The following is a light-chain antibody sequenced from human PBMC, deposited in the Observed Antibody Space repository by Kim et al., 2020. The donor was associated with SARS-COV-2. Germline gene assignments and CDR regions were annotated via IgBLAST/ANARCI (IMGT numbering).Light chain of an antibody. J-gene: IGLJ1*01. CDR1: SLRSYS. CDR3: NSRDSSRNHYV. Sequence: ALGQTVRITCQGDSLRSYSSSRYQQKPGHAPVLVIYGNNNRPSGIPDRFSGSSSGNTASLTITGAQAEDEADYYCNSRDSSRNHYVFGTGTQVTVL. V-gene: IGLV3-19*01. CDR2: GNN.